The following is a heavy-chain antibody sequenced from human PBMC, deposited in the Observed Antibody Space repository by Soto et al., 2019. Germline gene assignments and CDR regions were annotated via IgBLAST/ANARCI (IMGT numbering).Heavy chain of an antibody. CDR3: ARRGGTAMSTNWFDP. CDR1: GYSFTNYW. J-gene: IGHJ5*02. CDR2: IYPGDSDT. V-gene: IGHV5-51*01. Sequence: PGESLKISCKGSGYSFTNYWIGWVRQMPGKGLEWMGIIYPGDSDTTYSPSFQGQVTISVDKSISTAYLQWSSLKASDTAIYYCARRGGTAMSTNWFDPWGQGTLVTVSS. D-gene: IGHD5-18*01.